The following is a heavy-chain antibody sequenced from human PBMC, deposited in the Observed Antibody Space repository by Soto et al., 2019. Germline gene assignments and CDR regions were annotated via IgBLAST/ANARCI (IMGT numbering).Heavy chain of an antibody. D-gene: IGHD3-16*01. Sequence: SVTLSVTCTVSGGSISSYYWSWIRQPPGKGLEWIGYIYYSGSTNYNPSLKSRVTISVDTSKNQFSLKLSSVTAADTAVYYCARVSLRAVGGWFDPWGQGTLVTVSS. CDR1: GGSISSYY. J-gene: IGHJ5*02. CDR2: IYYSGST. CDR3: ARVSLRAVGGWFDP. V-gene: IGHV4-59*01.